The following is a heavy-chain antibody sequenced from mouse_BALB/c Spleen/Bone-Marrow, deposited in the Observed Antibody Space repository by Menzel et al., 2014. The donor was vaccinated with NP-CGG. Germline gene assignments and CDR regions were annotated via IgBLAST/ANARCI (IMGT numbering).Heavy chain of an antibody. CDR3: TRGGNWEDFDY. D-gene: IGHD4-1*01. Sequence: EVHRVESGGGLVQPGGSRKLSCAASGFTFSSFGMHWVRQAPEKGLEWVAYISSGSSPIFYADTVKGRFTISRDNPKNTLFLQMTSLRSEDTAIYYCTRGGNWEDFDYWGQGTTLTVSS. J-gene: IGHJ2*01. V-gene: IGHV5-17*02. CDR1: GFTFSSFG. CDR2: ISSGSSPI.